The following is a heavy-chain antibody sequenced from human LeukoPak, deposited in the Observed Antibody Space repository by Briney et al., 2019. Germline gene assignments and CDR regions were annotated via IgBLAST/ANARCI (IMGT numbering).Heavy chain of an antibody. V-gene: IGHV5-51*01. J-gene: IGHJ6*03. Sequence: GESLKISCQGSGYNFPIYWIGWVRQMPGQGLEWMGIIYLDDSNTIYGPSFQGQVTISADKSINTAYLEWSSLKASDTAIYYYYYMDVWGKGTTVTVSS. CDR1: GYNFPIYW. CDR3: YYMDV. CDR2: IYLDDSNT.